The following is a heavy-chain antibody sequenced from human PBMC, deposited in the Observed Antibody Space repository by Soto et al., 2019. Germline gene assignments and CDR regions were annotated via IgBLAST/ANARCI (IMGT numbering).Heavy chain of an antibody. J-gene: IGHJ4*02. CDR3: ARGYDILTSHYLGC. CDR1: GGTFSSYA. D-gene: IGHD3-9*01. CDR2: IIPIFGTA. V-gene: IGHV1-69*13. Sequence: GASVKVSCKASGGTFSSYAISWVRQAPGQGLEWMGGIIPIFGTANYAQKFQGRVTITADESTSPAYMELSSLRSEDTAVYYCARGYDILTSHYLGCWGKGTLVTVSS.